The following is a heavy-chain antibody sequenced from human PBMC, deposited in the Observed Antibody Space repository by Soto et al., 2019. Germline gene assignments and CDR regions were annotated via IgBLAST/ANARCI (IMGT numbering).Heavy chain of an antibody. J-gene: IGHJ4*02. Sequence: EVQLLESGGGLVQPGGSLRLSCAASGFTFSSYAMSWVRQAPGKGLVWVSAIRDSGGGTFYADSVRSRFTITRDNSRYTLYLQMNSLRAECTAVYYCTKGGDSAYSYFFASWAQGTLVTVSS. CDR1: GFTFSSYA. CDR3: TKGGDSAYSYFFAS. V-gene: IGHV3-23*01. CDR2: IRDSGGGT. D-gene: IGHD2-15*01.